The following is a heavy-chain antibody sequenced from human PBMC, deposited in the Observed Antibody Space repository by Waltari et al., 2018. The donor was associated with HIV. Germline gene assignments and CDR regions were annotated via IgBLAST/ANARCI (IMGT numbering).Heavy chain of an antibody. J-gene: IGHJ5*02. V-gene: IGHV4-59*01. Sequence: QVQLQESGPGLVKPSETLSLTCTVSGGSINYYYWSWIRQPPGKRLEWIGHIYYSGTTNYNPSLKSRVSISIDTSKNLFSLKLSSVIPADTAVYYCAREALRTFDPWGQGALVTVSS. CDR2: IYYSGTT. CDR1: GGSINYYY. CDR3: AREALRTFDP.